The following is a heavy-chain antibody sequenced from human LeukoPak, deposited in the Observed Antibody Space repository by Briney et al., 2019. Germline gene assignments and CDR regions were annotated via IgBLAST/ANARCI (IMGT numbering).Heavy chain of an antibody. V-gene: IGHV3-23*01. Sequence: QPGGSLRLSCAASGFTFSSYAMTWVRQAPGKGLEWVSAISGSGGTTDYADSVRGRFTISRDNSKNTVSLHMSSLRAEDTAVYSCAKGGDSSGYGWRSWGQGTLVSVSS. J-gene: IGHJ5*02. CDR1: GFTFSSYA. D-gene: IGHD3-22*01. CDR3: AKGGDSSGYGWRS. CDR2: ISGSGGTT.